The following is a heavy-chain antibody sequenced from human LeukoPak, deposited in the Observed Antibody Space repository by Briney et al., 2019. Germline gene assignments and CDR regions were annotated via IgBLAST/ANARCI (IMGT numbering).Heavy chain of an antibody. V-gene: IGHV4-59*01. J-gene: IGHJ1*01. CDR2: IYYSGST. D-gene: IGHD6-13*01. CDR1: GGSISSYY. CDR3: ARGRAAADPEYFQH. Sequence: SETLSLTCTVSGGSISSYYWSWIRQPPGKGLEWIGYIYYSGSTNYNPSLKSRVTISVDTSENQFSLKLSSVTAADTAVYYCARGRAAADPEYFQHWGQGTLVTVSS.